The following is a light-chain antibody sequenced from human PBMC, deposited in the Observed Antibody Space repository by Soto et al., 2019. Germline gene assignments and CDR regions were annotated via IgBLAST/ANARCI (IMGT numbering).Light chain of an antibody. Sequence: VSGSPGQSITISCTGTSSDIGGYNYVSWYQQHPGKAPQLMIYDVSNRPSGLSNRFSGSKSGNTASLTISGLQAEDAADYYCSSYTTISTVVFGGGTKVTVL. CDR1: SSDIGGYNY. J-gene: IGLJ2*01. V-gene: IGLV2-14*03. CDR2: DVS. CDR3: SSYTTISTVV.